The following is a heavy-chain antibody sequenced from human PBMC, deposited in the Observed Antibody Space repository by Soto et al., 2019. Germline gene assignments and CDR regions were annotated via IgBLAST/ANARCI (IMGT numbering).Heavy chain of an antibody. V-gene: IGHV4-34*01. CDR2: INHSGST. CDR3: AREGYCSSTSCRTRGWFDP. Sequence: SETLSLTCAVYGGSFSGYYWSWIRQPPGKGLEWIGEINHSGSTNYNPSLKSRVTISVDTSKNQFSLKLSSVTAADTAVYYCAREGYCSSTSCRTRGWFDPWGQGTLVTVSA. D-gene: IGHD2-2*01. J-gene: IGHJ5*02. CDR1: GGSFSGYY.